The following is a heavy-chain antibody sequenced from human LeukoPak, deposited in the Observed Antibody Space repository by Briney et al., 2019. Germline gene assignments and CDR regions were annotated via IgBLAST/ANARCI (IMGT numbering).Heavy chain of an antibody. D-gene: IGHD1-1*01. CDR2: IYYSGST. J-gene: IGHJ6*03. V-gene: IGHV4-39*07. Sequence: SETLSLTCTVSGGSISSSSYYWGWIRQPPGKGLEWIGSIYYSGSTYYNPSLKSRVTISVDTSKNQFSLKLSSVTAADTAVYYCARVSWFPGTSYYYMDVWGRGTTVAVSS. CDR3: ARVSWFPGTSYYYMDV. CDR1: GGSISSSSYY.